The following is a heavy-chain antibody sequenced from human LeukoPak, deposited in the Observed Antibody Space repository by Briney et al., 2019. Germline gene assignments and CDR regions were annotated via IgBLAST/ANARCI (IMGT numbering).Heavy chain of an antibody. V-gene: IGHV4-4*09. D-gene: IGHD3-3*01. CDR2: IYTSGST. CDR3: AGHGVEWLLDY. Sequence: SETLSLTCTVSGGSISSYYWSWIRQPPGKGLEWIGYIYTSGSTNYNPSLKSRVTISIDTSKNHFSLKLSSVTAADTAVYYCAGHGVEWLLDYWGQGTLVTVSS. J-gene: IGHJ4*02. CDR1: GGSISSYY.